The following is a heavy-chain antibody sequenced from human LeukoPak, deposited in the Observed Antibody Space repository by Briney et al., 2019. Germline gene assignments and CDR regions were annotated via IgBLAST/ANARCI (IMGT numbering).Heavy chain of an antibody. CDR1: GYTFTSYA. V-gene: IGHV7-4-1*02. J-gene: IGHJ3*02. D-gene: IGHD1-26*01. CDR2: INTNTGNP. CDR3: ARDRWELATNHAFDI. Sequence: ASVKVSCKASGYTFTSYAMNWVRQAPGQGLEWMGWINTNTGNPTYAQGLTGRFVFSLDTSVSTAYLQISSLKAEDTAVYYCARDRWELATNHAFDIWGQGTMVTVSS.